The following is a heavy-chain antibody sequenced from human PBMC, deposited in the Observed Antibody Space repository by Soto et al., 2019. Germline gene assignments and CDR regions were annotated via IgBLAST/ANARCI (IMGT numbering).Heavy chain of an antibody. V-gene: IGHV3-48*02. CDR3: AGDFGHGYYLDY. J-gene: IGHJ4*02. D-gene: IGHD3-3*01. Sequence: SLRLSCVASGFSFSNYHMNWVRQAPGKGLEWISYITDSSDTVHYAESVRGRFTISRDNAESSLFLQMNSLRDEDTAVYFCAGDFGHGYYLDYWGRGTLVTVSS. CDR1: GFSFSNYH. CDR2: ITDSSDTV.